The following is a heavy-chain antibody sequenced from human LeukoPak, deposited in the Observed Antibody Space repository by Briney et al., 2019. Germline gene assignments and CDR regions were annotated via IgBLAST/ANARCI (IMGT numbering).Heavy chain of an antibody. CDR2: INPDETVT. V-gene: IGHV3-74*01. J-gene: IGHJ2*01. CDR3: VIDSPSGFFDL. CDR1: GFTFNTYW. D-gene: IGHD6-19*01. Sequence: GGSLRLSCAVSGFTFNTYWMHWGRQAPGKGLVWVSPINPDETVTTYADSVKGRFTISRDNAKNTLYLQMNSLKAEDTAVYYCVIDSPSGFFDLWGRGTLVTVSS.